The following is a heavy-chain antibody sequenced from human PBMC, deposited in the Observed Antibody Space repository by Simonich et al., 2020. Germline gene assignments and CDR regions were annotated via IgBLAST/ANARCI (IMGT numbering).Heavy chain of an antibody. D-gene: IGHD5-12*01. J-gene: IGHJ3*02. CDR1: GFTFSSYE. CDR2: ISSSGSTI. Sequence: PVGSLRLSCAASGFTFSSYEMNWVRKAPGKGLEWVSYISSSGSTIYYADSVKGRFTISRDNAKNSLYLQMNSLRAEDTAVYYCAREKWLRFAFDIWGQGTMVTVSS. CDR3: AREKWLRFAFDI. V-gene: IGHV3-48*03.